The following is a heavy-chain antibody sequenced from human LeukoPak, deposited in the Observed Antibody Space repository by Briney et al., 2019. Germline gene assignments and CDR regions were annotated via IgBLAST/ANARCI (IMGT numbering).Heavy chain of an antibody. CDR3: ARDVKSVDTAMVDYYYYGMDV. D-gene: IGHD5-18*01. V-gene: IGHV1-46*01. CDR1: GYTFTSYY. Sequence: ASVKVSCKASGYTFTSYYMHWVRQAPGQGLEWMGIINPSGGSTRYAQKFQGRVTMTRDTSTSTVYMELCSLRSEDTAVYYCARDVKSVDTAMVDYYYYGMDVWGQGTTVTVSS. J-gene: IGHJ6*02. CDR2: INPSGGST.